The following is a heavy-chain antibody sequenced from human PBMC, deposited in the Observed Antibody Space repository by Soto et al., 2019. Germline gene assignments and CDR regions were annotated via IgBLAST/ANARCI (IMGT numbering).Heavy chain of an antibody. V-gene: IGHV1-2*04. D-gene: IGHD1-1*01. CDR1: GYTFTGYY. Sequence: GASVNVSCKASGYTFTGYYMHWVRQAPGQGLEWMGWINPNSGGTNYAQKFQGWVTMTRDTSISTAYMELSRLRSDDTAVYYCAKDLPREYPGPNYFDYWGQGTLVTVSS. CDR2: INPNSGGT. CDR3: AKDLPREYPGPNYFDY. J-gene: IGHJ4*02.